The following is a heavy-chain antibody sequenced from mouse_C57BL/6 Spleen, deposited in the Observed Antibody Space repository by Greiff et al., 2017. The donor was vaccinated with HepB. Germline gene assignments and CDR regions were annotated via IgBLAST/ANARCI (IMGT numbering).Heavy chain of an antibody. Sequence: VQLQQSGAELVKPGASVKISCKASGYAFSSYWMNWVKQRPGKGLEWIGQIYPGDGDTNYNGKFKGKATLTADKSSSTAYMQLSSLTSEDSAVYFCASFGDYSPYAMDYWGQGTSVTVSS. CDR3: ASFGDYSPYAMDY. V-gene: IGHV1-80*01. CDR2: IYPGDGDT. CDR1: GYAFSSYW. J-gene: IGHJ4*01. D-gene: IGHD2-12*01.